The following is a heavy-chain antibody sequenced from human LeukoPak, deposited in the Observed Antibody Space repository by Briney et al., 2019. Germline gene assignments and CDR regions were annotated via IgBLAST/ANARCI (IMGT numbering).Heavy chain of an antibody. V-gene: IGHV3-21*01. CDR2: ISSSSYI. CDR3: AKTPRFTRSWFAFDI. Sequence: GGSLRLSCAASGFTFSSYSMNWVRQAPGKGLEWVSSISSSSYIYYADSVKGRFTISRDNAKSSLSLQMNSLRDDDTAVYYCAKTPRFTRSWFAFDIWGQGTVVTVSS. CDR1: GFTFSSYS. J-gene: IGHJ3*02. D-gene: IGHD3-10*01.